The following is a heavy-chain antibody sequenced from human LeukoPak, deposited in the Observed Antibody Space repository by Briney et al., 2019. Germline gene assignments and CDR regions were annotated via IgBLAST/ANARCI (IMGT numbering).Heavy chain of an antibody. CDR3: ARDQEITMMTNWFDP. V-gene: IGHV1-69*04. J-gene: IGHJ5*02. CDR2: IIPIFGIA. Sequence: GASVKVSCKASGGTFSSYAISWVRQAPGQGLEWMGRIIPIFGIANYAQKFQGRVTITADKSTSTAYMELSSLRSEDTAVYYCARDQEITMMTNWFDPWGQGTLVTVSS. CDR1: GGTFSSYA. D-gene: IGHD3-22*01.